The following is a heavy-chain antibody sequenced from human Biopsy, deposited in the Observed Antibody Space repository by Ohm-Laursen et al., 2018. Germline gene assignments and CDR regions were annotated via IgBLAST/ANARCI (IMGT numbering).Heavy chain of an antibody. CDR2: ITQSGST. D-gene: IGHD6-13*01. CDR3: ARVPLPGIGAAYQGRFLYGMDV. V-gene: IGHV4-34*01. Sequence: GTLSLTCAVYGGSFNGYFWSWIRQPPGKGLEWIGDITQSGSTNYSPSLKSRVTISVDTAKKQFSLSLRSVTAADTAVYYCARVPLPGIGAAYQGRFLYGMDVWGQGTTVSISS. CDR1: GGSFNGYF. J-gene: IGHJ6*02.